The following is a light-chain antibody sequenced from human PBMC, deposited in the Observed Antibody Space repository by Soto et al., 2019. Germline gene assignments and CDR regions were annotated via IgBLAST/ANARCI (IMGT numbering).Light chain of an antibody. Sequence: QSALTQPPSASATPGQRVSISCSGSNSNVGDNYVYWYQHVPGTAPKLLIYYTDERPSGVPDRFSGSKSGTSASLAISGLRYEDEALYYCATWDDSLSGVVFGGGTKLTVL. CDR2: YTD. V-gene: IGLV1-47*02. CDR1: NSNVGDNY. CDR3: ATWDDSLSGVV. J-gene: IGLJ3*02.